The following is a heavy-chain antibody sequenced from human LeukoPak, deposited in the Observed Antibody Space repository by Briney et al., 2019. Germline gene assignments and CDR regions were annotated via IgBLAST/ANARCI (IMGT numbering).Heavy chain of an antibody. D-gene: IGHD6-19*01. J-gene: IGHJ1*01. V-gene: IGHV3-30*04. CDR1: GFTFSSYA. CDR3: ARDLEGYSSGWTHFQH. Sequence: GRSLRLSCAASGFTFSSYAMHWVRQAPGKGLEWVSVISYDGSNKYYAVSVKGRFTISRDNSKNTLYLQMNSLRAEDTAVYYRARDLEGYSSGWTHFQHWGQGTLVTVSS. CDR2: ISYDGSNK.